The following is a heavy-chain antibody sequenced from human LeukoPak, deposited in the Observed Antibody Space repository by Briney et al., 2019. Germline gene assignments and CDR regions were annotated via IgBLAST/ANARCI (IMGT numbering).Heavy chain of an antibody. Sequence: GESLKISCKGSGYSFTSYWIGWVRQMPGKGLEWMGIIYPGDSDTRYSPSFQGQVTISADKSISTAYLQWSSLKASDTAMHYCARQGTVATAELDYWGQGTLVTVSS. CDR1: GYSFTSYW. V-gene: IGHV5-51*01. D-gene: IGHD5-12*01. CDR2: IYPGDSDT. J-gene: IGHJ4*02. CDR3: ARQGTVATAELDY.